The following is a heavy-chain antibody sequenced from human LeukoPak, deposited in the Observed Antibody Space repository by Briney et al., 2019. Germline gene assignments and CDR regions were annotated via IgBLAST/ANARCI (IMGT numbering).Heavy chain of an antibody. CDR2: INHSGST. CDR1: GGSFSGYY. CDR3: ARQSMVYARGDASDY. J-gene: IGHJ4*02. Sequence: SETLSLTCAVYGGSFSGYYWSWIRQPPGKGLEWIGEINHSGSTNYNPPLKSRVTISVDTSKNQFSLKLSSVTAADTAVYYCARQSMVYARGDASDYWGQGTLVTVSS. V-gene: IGHV4-34*01. D-gene: IGHD2-8*01.